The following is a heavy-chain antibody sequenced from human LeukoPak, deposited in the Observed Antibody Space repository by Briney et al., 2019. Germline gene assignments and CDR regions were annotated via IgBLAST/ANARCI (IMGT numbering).Heavy chain of an antibody. D-gene: IGHD1-26*01. Sequence: GGSLRLSCAASGFTFSSYAMSWVRQAPGKGLEWVSAISGSGGSTYYADSVKGRFTISRDNSKNTLYLQMNSLRAEDTAVYYCAKVLGATRALIDAFDIWGQGTMVTVSS. J-gene: IGHJ3*02. V-gene: IGHV3-23*01. CDR1: GFTFSSYA. CDR2: ISGSGGST. CDR3: AKVLGATRALIDAFDI.